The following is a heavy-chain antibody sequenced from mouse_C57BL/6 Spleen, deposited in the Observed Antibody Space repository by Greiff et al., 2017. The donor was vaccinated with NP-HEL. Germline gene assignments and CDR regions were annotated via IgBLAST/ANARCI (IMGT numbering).Heavy chain of an antibody. CDR2: IYPRSGNT. CDR3: ARWGLLRAMDY. J-gene: IGHJ4*01. V-gene: IGHV1-81*01. Sequence: VKLVESGAELARPGASVKLSCKASGYTFTSYGISWVKQRTGQGLEWIGEIYPRSGNTYYNEKFKGKATLTADKSSSTAYMALRSLTSEDSAVYFCARWGLLRAMDYWGQGTSVTVSS. D-gene: IGHD1-1*01. CDR1: GYTFTSYG.